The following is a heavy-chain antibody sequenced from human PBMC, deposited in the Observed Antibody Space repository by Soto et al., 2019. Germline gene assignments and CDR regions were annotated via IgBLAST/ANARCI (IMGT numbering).Heavy chain of an antibody. J-gene: IGHJ4*02. Sequence: GGSLRLSCAASGFTFRSYGFHWVRQAPGKGLEWVAVLWSDGSNKAYAASVKGRFTISRDESRNTVYLQMNSLRFEDTAVYYCARDLSTGSPDYGGQGTLVTVSS. CDR2: LWSDGSNK. CDR1: GFTFRSYG. CDR3: ARDLSTGSPDY. D-gene: IGHD3-9*01. V-gene: IGHV3-33*01.